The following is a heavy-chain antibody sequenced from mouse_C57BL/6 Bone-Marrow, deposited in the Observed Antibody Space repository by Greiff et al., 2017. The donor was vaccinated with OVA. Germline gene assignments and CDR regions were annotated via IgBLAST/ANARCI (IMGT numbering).Heavy chain of an antibody. CDR1: GFTFSDYY. V-gene: IGHV5-12*01. Sequence: EVQRVESGGGLVQPGGSLKLSCAASGFTFSDYYMYWVRQTPEKRLEWVAYISNGGGSTYYPDTVKGRFTISRDNAKNTLYLQMSRLKSEDTAMYYCARPFFYYYAMDYGGQGTSVTVSS. CDR2: ISNGGGST. J-gene: IGHJ4*01. CDR3: ARPFFYYYAMDY.